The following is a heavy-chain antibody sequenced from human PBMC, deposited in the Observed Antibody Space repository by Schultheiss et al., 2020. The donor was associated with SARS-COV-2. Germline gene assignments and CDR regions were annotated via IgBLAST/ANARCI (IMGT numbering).Heavy chain of an antibody. D-gene: IGHD2-15*01. V-gene: IGHV3-21*05. CDR2: ISSSSSYT. CDR3: ASCSGGSCYGDDAFDI. J-gene: IGHJ3*02. Sequence: GGSLRLSCAASGFTFSSYSMNWVRQAPGKGLEWVSYISSSSSYTNYADSVKGRFTISRDNAKNSLYLQMNSLRAEDTAVYYCASCSGGSCYGDDAFDIWGQGTMVTVSS. CDR1: GFTFSSYS.